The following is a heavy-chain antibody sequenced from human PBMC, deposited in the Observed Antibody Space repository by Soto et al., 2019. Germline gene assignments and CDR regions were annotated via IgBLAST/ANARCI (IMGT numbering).Heavy chain of an antibody. D-gene: IGHD3-10*01. J-gene: IGHJ6*03. Sequence: GGSLRLSCAASGFTFSSYSMNWVRQAPGKGLEWVSYISSSSSTIYYADSVKGRFTISRDNAKNSLYLQMNSLRAEDTAVYYCARLGYGSGIYYYYMDVWGKGTTVTVSS. CDR2: ISSSSSTI. CDR3: ARLGYGSGIYYYYMDV. V-gene: IGHV3-48*01. CDR1: GFTFSSYS.